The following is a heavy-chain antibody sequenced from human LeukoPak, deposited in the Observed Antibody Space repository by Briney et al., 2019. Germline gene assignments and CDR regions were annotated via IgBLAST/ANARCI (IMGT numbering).Heavy chain of an antibody. V-gene: IGHV4-4*02. CDR3: VRDIVVAGNAFDS. Sequence: SETLSLTCAVSVGSNHSNNWWSWVRQRPGKGLEWIGEIYRDGGPNYNPSLTSRVTISLDQSKNQLSLKLSSVPAADTDVYYCVRDIVVAGNAFDSWGQGGMLTVSS. J-gene: IGHJ3*02. D-gene: IGHD6-19*01. CDR1: VGSNHSNNW. CDR2: IYRDGGP.